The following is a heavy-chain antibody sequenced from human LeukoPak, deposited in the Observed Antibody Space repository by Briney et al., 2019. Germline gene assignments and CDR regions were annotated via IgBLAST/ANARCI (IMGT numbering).Heavy chain of an antibody. J-gene: IGHJ4*02. Sequence: GGSLRLSCAASGFTFRSYAMNWVRQAPGKGLEWVSAISGSGGSTYYADSVKGRFTISRDNSKNTLYLQMNSLRAEDTAVYYCADMVRGVSSSFDYWGRGTLVTVSS. V-gene: IGHV3-23*01. CDR1: GFTFRSYA. D-gene: IGHD3-10*01. CDR2: ISGSGGST. CDR3: ADMVRGVSSSFDY.